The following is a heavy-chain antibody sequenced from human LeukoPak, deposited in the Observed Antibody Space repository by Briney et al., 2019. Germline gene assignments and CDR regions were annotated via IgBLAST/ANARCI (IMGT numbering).Heavy chain of an antibody. J-gene: IGHJ4*02. V-gene: IGHV3-23*01. CDR1: GFTFSSYA. D-gene: IGHD2-15*01. Sequence: PGGSLRLSCAASGFTFSSYAMSWVRQDPGKGLEWVSAISGSGGRTYYADSVKGRFTISRDNSKITLYLQMNSLRAEDTAVYYCAKGSRYCSGGSCYPADYWGQGTLVTVSS. CDR3: AKGSRYCSGGSCYPADY. CDR2: ISGSGGRT.